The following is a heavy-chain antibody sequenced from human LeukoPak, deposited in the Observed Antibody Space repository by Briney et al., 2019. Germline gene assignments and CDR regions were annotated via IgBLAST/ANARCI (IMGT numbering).Heavy chain of an antibody. Sequence: SQTLSLTCAISGDSVSRNNTTWNWTRQSPSRGLEWLGRTFYRSKWYNDYAVSVKSRITINADTSKNQVSLQLNSVTPEDTAVYYCARQNTDITTLDVWGQGTTVTVSS. CDR2: TFYRSKWYN. D-gene: IGHD1-1*01. V-gene: IGHV6-1*01. CDR1: GDSVSRNNTT. J-gene: IGHJ6*02. CDR3: ARQNTDITTLDV.